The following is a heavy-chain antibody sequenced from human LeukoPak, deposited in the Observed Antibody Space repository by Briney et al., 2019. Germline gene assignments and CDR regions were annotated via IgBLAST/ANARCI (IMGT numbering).Heavy chain of an antibody. J-gene: IGHJ5*01. CDR3: ARGGHYGAGSFDS. CDR2: IYSRGST. Sequence: PGGSLRLSCAASGFTVSSNYMSWVRQAPGKGLEWVSVIYSRGSTYYANSVKGRFTISRDNSKNSLCLQMNSLRAEDAAVYYCARGGHYGAGSFDSWGQGTLVTVSP. CDR1: GFTVSSNY. V-gene: IGHV3-53*01. D-gene: IGHD3-10*01.